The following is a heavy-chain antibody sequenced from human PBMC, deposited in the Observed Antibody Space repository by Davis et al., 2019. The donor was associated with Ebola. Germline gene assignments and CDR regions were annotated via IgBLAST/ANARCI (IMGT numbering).Heavy chain of an antibody. CDR1: GGSISSYY. Sequence: SETLSLTCTVSGGSISSYYWSWIRQPPGKGLEWIGYIYYSGSTNYNPSLKSRVTISVDTSKNQFSLKLSSVTAADTAVDYCGRNEGRIKIFGVVRHWFRPWGQGTLVTVSS. V-gene: IGHV4-59*08. J-gene: IGHJ5*02. D-gene: IGHD3-3*01. CDR2: IYYSGST. CDR3: GRNEGRIKIFGVVRHWFRP.